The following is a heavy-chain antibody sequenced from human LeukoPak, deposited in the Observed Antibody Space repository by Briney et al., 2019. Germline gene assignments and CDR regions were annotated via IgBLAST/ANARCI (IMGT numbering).Heavy chain of an antibody. V-gene: IGHV4-31*03. CDR3: ARVGSSSPIYYYYYMDV. Sequence: SETLSLTCTVSGGSISSGGYYWSWIRQHPGKGLEWIGYIYYSGSTYYNPSLKSRVTISVDTSKNQFSLKLSSVTAADTAVYYCARVGSSSPIYYYYYMDVWGKGTTVTVSS. D-gene: IGHD6-6*01. CDR1: GGSISSGGYY. CDR2: IYYSGST. J-gene: IGHJ6*03.